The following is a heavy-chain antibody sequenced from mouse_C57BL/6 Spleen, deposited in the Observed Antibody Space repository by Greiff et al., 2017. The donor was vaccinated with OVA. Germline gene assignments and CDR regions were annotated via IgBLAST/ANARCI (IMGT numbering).Heavy chain of an antibody. CDR3: ARRGFITTVTYAMDY. V-gene: IGHV1-82*01. J-gene: IGHJ4*01. Sequence: VQGVESGPELVKPGASVKISCKASGYAFSSSWMNWVKQRPGKGLEWIGRIYPGDGDTNYNGKFKGKATLTADKSSSTAYMQLSSLTSEDSAVYFCARRGFITTVTYAMDYWGQGTSVTVSS. CDR2: IYPGDGDT. CDR1: GYAFSSSW. D-gene: IGHD1-1*01.